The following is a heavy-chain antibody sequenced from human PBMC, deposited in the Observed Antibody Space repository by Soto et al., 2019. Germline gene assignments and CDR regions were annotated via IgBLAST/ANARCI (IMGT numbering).Heavy chain of an antibody. J-gene: IGHJ3*02. CDR3: AKAIVVVVAAPDAFDI. CDR2: IYYSGST. V-gene: IGHV4-39*01. D-gene: IGHD2-15*01. CDR1: GGSISRSSYY. Sequence: SETLSLTCTVSGGSISRSSYYWGWIRQPPGKGLEWIGSIYYSGSTYYNPSLKSRVTISVDTSKNQFSLKLSSVTAADTAVYYCAKAIVVVVAAPDAFDIWGQGTMVTVSS.